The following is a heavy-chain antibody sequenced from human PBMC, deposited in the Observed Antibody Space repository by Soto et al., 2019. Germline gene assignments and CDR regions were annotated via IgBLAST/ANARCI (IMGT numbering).Heavy chain of an antibody. CDR2: INHSGST. Sequence: SETLSLTCAVYGGSFSGYYWSWIRQPPGKGLEWIGEINHSGSTNYNPSLESRVTISVDTSKNQFSLKLSSVTAADTAVYYCARGRNSETAAGTLYFDYWGQGTLVTVS. J-gene: IGHJ4*02. V-gene: IGHV4-34*01. CDR1: GGSFSGYY. CDR3: ARGRNSETAAGTLYFDY. D-gene: IGHD6-13*01.